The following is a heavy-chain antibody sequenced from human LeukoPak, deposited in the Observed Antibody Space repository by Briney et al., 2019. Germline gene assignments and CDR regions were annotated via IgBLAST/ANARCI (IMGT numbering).Heavy chain of an antibody. Sequence: PGGSLRLSCAASGFTFSSYWMSWVRQAPGKGLEWVANIKQDGSEKYYVDSVKGRFTISRDNAKNSLYLQMSSLRAEDTAVYYCARKGSGVLLWFGELLLGAFDTWGQGTMVTVSS. J-gene: IGHJ3*02. CDR1: GFTFSSYW. V-gene: IGHV3-7*01. CDR3: ARKGSGVLLWFGELLLGAFDT. CDR2: IKQDGSEK. D-gene: IGHD3-10*01.